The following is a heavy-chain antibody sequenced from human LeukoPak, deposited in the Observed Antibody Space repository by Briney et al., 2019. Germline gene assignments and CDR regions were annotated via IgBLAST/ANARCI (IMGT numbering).Heavy chain of an antibody. V-gene: IGHV4-31*03. D-gene: IGHD3-3*01. CDR1: GGSISSGGYY. CDR2: IYYSGST. Sequence: SETLSLTCTVSGGSISSGGYYWSWIRQHPGKGLEWIGYIYYSGSTYYNPSLKSRVTISVDTSKNQFSLKLSSVTAADTAVYYCARVGYYDFWSGYLVGMDVWGQGTTVTVSS. CDR3: ARVGYYDFWSGYLVGMDV. J-gene: IGHJ6*02.